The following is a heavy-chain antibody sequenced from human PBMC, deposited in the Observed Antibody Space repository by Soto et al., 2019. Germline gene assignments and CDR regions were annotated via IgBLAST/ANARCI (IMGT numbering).Heavy chain of an antibody. J-gene: IGHJ5*02. Sequence: QVQLQQSGPGLVKPSQTLSLTCAISGDSVSSNSAAWNWIRQSPSRGLEWLGRTYYRSKWYNDYAVSVKSRITINPDTSKNQFSLQLNSVTPEDTAVYYCARVPITMVRGVIITLYWFDPWGQGTLVTVSS. V-gene: IGHV6-1*01. CDR2: TYYRSKWYN. CDR3: ARVPITMVRGVIITLYWFDP. D-gene: IGHD3-10*01. CDR1: GDSVSSNSAA.